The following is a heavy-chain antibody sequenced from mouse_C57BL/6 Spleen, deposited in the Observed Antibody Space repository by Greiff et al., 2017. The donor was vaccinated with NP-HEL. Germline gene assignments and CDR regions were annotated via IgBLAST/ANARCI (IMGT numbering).Heavy chain of an antibody. CDR3: AYYYGSSYGAY. Sequence: VQLQQSGAELVKPGASVKLSCTASGFNIKDSYMHWVKQRTEQGLEWIGRIDPEDGETKYAPKFQGKATITADTSSNTAYLQLSSLTSEDTAVYYCAYYYGSSYGAYWGQGTLVTVSA. J-gene: IGHJ3*01. CDR1: GFNIKDSY. CDR2: IDPEDGET. D-gene: IGHD1-1*01. V-gene: IGHV14-2*01.